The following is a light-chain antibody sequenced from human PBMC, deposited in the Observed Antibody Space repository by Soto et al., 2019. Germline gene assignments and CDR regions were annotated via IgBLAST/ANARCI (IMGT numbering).Light chain of an antibody. V-gene: IGKV1-5*01. CDR3: QQYNSYSWT. Sequence: DIRMTQSPSTLSASVGDRVTITCRASQSISSWLAWYQQKPGKAPKLLIYDASSLESGVPSRFSGSGSGTELTLTISSLQPDDFATYYCQQYNSYSWTFGQGTKVDIK. CDR1: QSISSW. J-gene: IGKJ1*01. CDR2: DAS.